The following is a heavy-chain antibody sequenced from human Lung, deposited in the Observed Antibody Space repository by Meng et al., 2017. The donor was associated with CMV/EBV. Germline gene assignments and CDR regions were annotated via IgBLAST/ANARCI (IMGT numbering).Heavy chain of an antibody. CDR3: ARWGVDTAMADYYYGMDV. CDR1: GFTFSSYA. D-gene: IGHD5-18*01. CDR2: ISYDGSNK. Sequence: GGSXRLXXAASGFTFSSYAMHWVRQAPGKGLEWVAVISYDGSNKYYADSVKGRFTISRDNSKNTLYLQMNSLRAEDTAVYYCARWGVDTAMADYYYGMDVWGQGTTVXVSS. V-gene: IGHV3-30*04. J-gene: IGHJ6*02.